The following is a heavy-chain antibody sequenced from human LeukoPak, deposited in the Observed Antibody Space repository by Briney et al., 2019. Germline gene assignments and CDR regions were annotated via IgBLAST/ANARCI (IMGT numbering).Heavy chain of an antibody. V-gene: IGHV4-34*01. CDR2: INHSGST. D-gene: IGHD3-10*01. CDR1: GGSFSGSY. J-gene: IGHJ4*02. Sequence: SETLSLTCAVYGGSFSGSYWSWIRQPPGKGLEWIGEINHSGSTNYNPSLKSRVTISVDTSKNQFSLKLSSVTAADTAVYYCASILWFGESHFYYFDYWGQGTLVTVSS. CDR3: ASILWFGESHFYYFDY.